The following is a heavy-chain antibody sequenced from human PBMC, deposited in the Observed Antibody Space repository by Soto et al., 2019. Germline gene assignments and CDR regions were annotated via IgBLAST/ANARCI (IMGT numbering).Heavy chain of an antibody. CDR2: IYTSGST. Sequence: SETLSLTCTVSGGSISSYYWSWIRQPAGKGLEWIGRIYTSGSTNYNHSLKSRVTMSVDTSKNQFSLKLSSVTAADTAVYYCARLNYDILTGYYYFDYWGQGTLVTVSS. J-gene: IGHJ4*02. CDR1: GGSISSYY. D-gene: IGHD3-9*01. V-gene: IGHV4-4*07. CDR3: ARLNYDILTGYYYFDY.